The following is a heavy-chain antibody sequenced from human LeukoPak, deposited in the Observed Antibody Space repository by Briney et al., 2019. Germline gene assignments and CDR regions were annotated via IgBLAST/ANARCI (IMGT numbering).Heavy chain of an antibody. CDR3: AREILGGFNPGAC. CDR2: IHRSGSP. Sequence: PSETLSLTCTVSLDSTTSNFWSWVRQPPGKGLEWIGEIHRSGSPNYNPSLQSRVTISIDRSRNQIVLELSSLTAADTAVYYCAREILGGFNPGACWGQGTLVTVSS. J-gene: IGHJ4*02. CDR1: LDSTTSNF. V-gene: IGHV4-4*02. D-gene: IGHD1-14*01.